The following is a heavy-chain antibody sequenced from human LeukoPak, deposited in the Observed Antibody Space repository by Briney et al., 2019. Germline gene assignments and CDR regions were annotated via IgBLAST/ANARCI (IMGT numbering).Heavy chain of an antibody. D-gene: IGHD3-22*01. J-gene: IGHJ4*02. V-gene: IGHV4-4*02. CDR1: GGSISSSNW. Sequence: SETLSLTCAVSGGSISSSNWWGWVRQPPGTGLEWIGEIYHSGSTNYNPSLKSRVTISVDKSKNQFSLKLSSVTAADTAVYYCARDGSDGSGIDYWGQGTLVTVSS. CDR2: IYHSGST. CDR3: ARDGSDGSGIDY.